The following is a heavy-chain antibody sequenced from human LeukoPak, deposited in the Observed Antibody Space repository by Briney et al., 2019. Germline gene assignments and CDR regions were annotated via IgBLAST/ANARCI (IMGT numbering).Heavy chain of an antibody. J-gene: IGHJ4*02. D-gene: IGHD2-2*01. Sequence: GASVKVSCKASGYTFTDYYMHWVRLAPGQGLEWMGWINPNSGGTNYVQKFQGWVTMTRDTSINTAYMELSRLTSDGTAVYYCARANFLYCSSTSCLFDYWGQGTLVTVSS. CDR3: ARANFLYCSSTSCLFDY. V-gene: IGHV1-2*04. CDR2: INPNSGGT. CDR1: GYTFTDYY.